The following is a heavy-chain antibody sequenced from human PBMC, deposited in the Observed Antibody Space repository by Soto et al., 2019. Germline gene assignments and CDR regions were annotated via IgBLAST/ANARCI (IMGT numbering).Heavy chain of an antibody. Sequence: QVQLVQSGAEVKKPGASVKVSCKASGYTFTSYGISWVRQAPGQGLEWMGWISAYNGNTNYAQKLQGRVTRTTDTSSSTGYRELRSLRSDDTAVYYCARARTYYYDSSGYYSPYWGQGTLVTVSS. J-gene: IGHJ4*02. CDR1: GYTFTSYG. D-gene: IGHD3-22*01. CDR3: ARARTYYYDSSGYYSPY. V-gene: IGHV1-18*01. CDR2: ISAYNGNT.